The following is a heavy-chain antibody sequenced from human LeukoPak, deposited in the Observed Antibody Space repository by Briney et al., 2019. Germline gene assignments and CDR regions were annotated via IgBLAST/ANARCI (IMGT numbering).Heavy chain of an antibody. Sequence: EINHSGSTNYNPSLKSRVTISVDTSKNQFSLKLSSVTAADTAVYYCARTESNSSGYYGYWGQGTLVTVSS. CDR2: INHSGST. J-gene: IGHJ4*02. D-gene: IGHD3-22*01. CDR3: ARTESNSSGYYGY. V-gene: IGHV4-34*01.